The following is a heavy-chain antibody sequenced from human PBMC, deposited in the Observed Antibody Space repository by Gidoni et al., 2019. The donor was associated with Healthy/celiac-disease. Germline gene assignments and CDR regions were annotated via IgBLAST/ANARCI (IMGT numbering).Heavy chain of an antibody. J-gene: IGHJ6*02. CDR3: ARDPRGGSGSYYIYYYYGMDV. V-gene: IGHV4-61*02. D-gene: IGHD3-10*01. CDR2: IYPSGST. CDR1: GGPTSSGSYY. Sequence: QVQLQESGPGLVKPSQTLSLTCTVLGGPTSSGSYYGRWTRQPAGTGLEWIGRIYPSGSTNYNPSLKSRVTISVDTSKNQFSLKLSSVTAADTAVYYCARDPRGGSGSYYIYYYYGMDVWGQGTTVTVSS.